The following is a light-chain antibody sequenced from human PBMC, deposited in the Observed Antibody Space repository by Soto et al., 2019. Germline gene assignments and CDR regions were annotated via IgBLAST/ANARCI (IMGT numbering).Light chain of an antibody. V-gene: IGLV2-8*01. CDR1: SSDVGGYDY. CDR3: SSFAGTNCFVL. Sequence: QSALTQPPSASGSPGQSVTISCTGTSSDVGGYDYVSWFQQHPGKAPKLLIYEVTKRPSGVPDRFTGSKSGNTASLTVSGLEDEDEADYYWSSFAGTNCFVLFDGGTKLTVL. CDR2: EVT. J-gene: IGLJ2*01.